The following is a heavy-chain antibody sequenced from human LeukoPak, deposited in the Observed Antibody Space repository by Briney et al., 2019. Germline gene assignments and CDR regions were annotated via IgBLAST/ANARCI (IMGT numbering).Heavy chain of an antibody. J-gene: IGHJ4*02. Sequence: ASVKVSCKVSGYTFTGYYMHWVRQAPGQGLEWMGWINPDSGGTKSAQRFQGRVTMTRDTSISTAYMEVSRLRSDDTAVYYCAINYYDSSGPLVIGYWGQGTLVTVSS. V-gene: IGHV1-2*02. CDR1: GYTFTGYY. CDR2: INPDSGGT. D-gene: IGHD3-22*01. CDR3: AINYYDSSGPLVIGY.